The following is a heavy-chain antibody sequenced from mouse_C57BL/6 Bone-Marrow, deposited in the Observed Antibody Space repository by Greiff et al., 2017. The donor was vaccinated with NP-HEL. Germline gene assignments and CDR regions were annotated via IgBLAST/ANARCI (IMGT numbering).Heavy chain of an antibody. J-gene: IGHJ4*01. CDR3: TGLLLRSSMDY. CDR2: IDPENGDT. Sequence: EVQLQQSGAELVRPGASVKLSCTASGFNIKDDYMHWVKQRPEQGLEWIGWIDPENGDTEYASKFQGKATITADTSSNTAYLQLSSLTSEDTAVYYCTGLLLRSSMDYWGQGTSVTVSS. D-gene: IGHD1-1*01. CDR1: GFNIKDDY. V-gene: IGHV14-4*01.